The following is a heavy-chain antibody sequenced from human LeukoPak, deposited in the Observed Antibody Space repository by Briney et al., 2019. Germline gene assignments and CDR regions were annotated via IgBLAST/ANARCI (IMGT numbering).Heavy chain of an antibody. CDR1: GFTFSSYG. V-gene: IGHV3-30*18. Sequence: GGSLRLSCAASGFTFSSYGMHWVRQAPGKGLEWVAVISYDGSNKYYADSVKGRFTVSRDNSKNTLYLQMNSLRAEDTAVYYCAKDSSQFDYWGQGTLVTVSS. D-gene: IGHD2-2*01. CDR3: AKDSSQFDY. CDR2: ISYDGSNK. J-gene: IGHJ4*02.